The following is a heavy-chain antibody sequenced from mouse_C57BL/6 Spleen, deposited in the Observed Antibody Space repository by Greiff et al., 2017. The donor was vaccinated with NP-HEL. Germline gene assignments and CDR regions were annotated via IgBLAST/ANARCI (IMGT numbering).Heavy chain of an antibody. CDR2: INSDGGST. CDR1: EYEFPSHD. J-gene: IGHJ2*01. Sequence: EVKLVESGGGLVQPVESLKLSCESNEYEFPSHDMSWVRKTPEKRLELVAAINSDGGSTYYPDTMERRFIISRDNTKKTLYLQMSSLRSEDTALYYCAKSQGGLLWSFDYWGQGTTLTVSS. D-gene: IGHD2-1*01. CDR3: AKSQGGLLWSFDY. V-gene: IGHV5-2*01.